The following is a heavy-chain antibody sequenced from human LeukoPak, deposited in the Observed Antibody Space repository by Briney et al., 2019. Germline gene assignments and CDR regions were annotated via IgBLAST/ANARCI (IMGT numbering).Heavy chain of an antibody. CDR1: GSGFTVSSNY. V-gene: IGHV3-53*01. D-gene: IGHD5/OR15-5a*01. CDR3: AKKVGLVSAPLWYFDV. CDR2: IYTGGST. J-gene: IGHJ4*02. Sequence: GGSLRLSCAASGSGFTVSSNYMSWVRQAPGKGLEWGSVIYTGGSTYYADSVKGRFTVSRDNSKNTLFLQMNSLRAEDTATYYCAKKVGLVSAPLWYFDVWGQGTLVAVSS.